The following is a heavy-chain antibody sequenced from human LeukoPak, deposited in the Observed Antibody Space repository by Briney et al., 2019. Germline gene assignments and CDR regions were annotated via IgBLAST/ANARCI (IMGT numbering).Heavy chain of an antibody. CDR3: AKDLEWLPRYYFDY. CDR1: GFTFDDYG. CDR2: INWNGGST. V-gene: IGHV3-20*04. J-gene: IGHJ4*02. Sequence: GGSLRLSCAASGFTFDDYGMSWVRQAPGKGLEWVSGINWNGGSTGYADSVKGRFTISRDNAKNSLYLQMNSLRAEDTAVYYCAKDLEWLPRYYFDYWGQGTLVTVSS. D-gene: IGHD3-3*01.